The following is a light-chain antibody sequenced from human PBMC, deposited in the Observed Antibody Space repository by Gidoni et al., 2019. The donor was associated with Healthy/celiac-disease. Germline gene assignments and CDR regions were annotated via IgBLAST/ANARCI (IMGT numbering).Light chain of an antibody. V-gene: IGKV1-5*02. CDR2: GAS. CDR3: QQYNSYPWT. J-gene: IGKJ1*01. CDR1: QSISSW. Sequence: DIQILQPPSTLSASVGDRVTIICRASQSISSWLAWYQQKPGKAPKLLIYGASSLESGVPSRFSGSGSGTEFTLTISSLQPDDFATYYCQQYNSYPWTFGQGTKVEIK.